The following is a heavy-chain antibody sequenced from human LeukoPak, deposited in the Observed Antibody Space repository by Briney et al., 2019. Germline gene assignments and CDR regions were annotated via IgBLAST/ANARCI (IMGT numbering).Heavy chain of an antibody. CDR2: IYWDGDK. V-gene: IGHV2-5*02. CDR1: GFSLSTSGVG. J-gene: IGHJ4*02. CDR3: AHRPPRITMVRGVILSAPYFDY. Sequence: ESGPTLVNATQTLTLTCTFSGFSLSTSGVGVGWIRQPPGKALEWLALIYWDGDKRYSPSLKSRLTITKDTSKNQVVLTMPNMDPVDTATYYCAHRPPRITMVRGVILSAPYFDYWGQGTLVTVSS. D-gene: IGHD3-10*01.